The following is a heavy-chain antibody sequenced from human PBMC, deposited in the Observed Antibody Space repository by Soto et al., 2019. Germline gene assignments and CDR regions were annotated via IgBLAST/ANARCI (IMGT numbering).Heavy chain of an antibody. CDR3: ARDGGVYDYSPFDY. Sequence: SVKVSCKASGGTFSNYAISWVRQAPGQGLEWMGGIIPIFGTADYAQKFQGRVTITADESTSTAYMELSSLRSEDTAMYYCARDGGVYDYSPFDYWGQGTLVTVSS. V-gene: IGHV1-69*13. J-gene: IGHJ4*02. D-gene: IGHD4-4*01. CDR2: IIPIFGTA. CDR1: GGTFSNYA.